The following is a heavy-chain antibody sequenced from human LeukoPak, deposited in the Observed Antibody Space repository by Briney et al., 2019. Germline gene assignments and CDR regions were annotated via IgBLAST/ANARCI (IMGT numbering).Heavy chain of an antibody. CDR3: ARIHRYCSGGACYVLDN. J-gene: IGHJ4*02. Sequence: PGGSLRLSCAAPGFTFSDYYMSWIRQPPGRGLEWIGYVYYSGSTNYNPSFKSRITISVDTSRNQFSLQLSSVTAADTAVYYCARIHRYCSGGACYVLDNWGQGTLVAVSS. CDR1: GFTFSDYY. D-gene: IGHD2-15*01. CDR2: VYYSGST. V-gene: IGHV4-59*01.